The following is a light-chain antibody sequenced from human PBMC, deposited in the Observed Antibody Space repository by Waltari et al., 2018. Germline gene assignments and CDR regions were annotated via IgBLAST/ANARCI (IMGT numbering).Light chain of an antibody. CDR2: YDR. Sequence: SSVVTQPPSVSVAPGEPATITCGGDNIGTYSVHWYQQKAGKAPVWVIFYDRDRPSGIPDRFSGSNSGNTATLTISRVEAGDEARYYCHVWHPHVDPGVFGTGTEVTVL. CDR3: HVWHPHVDPGV. V-gene: IGLV3-21*04. CDR1: NIGTYS. J-gene: IGLJ1*01.